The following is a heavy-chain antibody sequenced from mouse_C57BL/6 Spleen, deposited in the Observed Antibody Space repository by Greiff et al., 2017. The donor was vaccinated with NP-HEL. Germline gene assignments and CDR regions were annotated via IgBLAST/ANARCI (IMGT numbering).Heavy chain of an antibody. Sequence: VQLQQSGAELVRPGASVTLSCKASGYTFTDYEMHWVKQTPVHGLEWIGAIDPETGGTAYNQKFKGKAILTADKSSSTAYMEHRSLTSEDSAVYYCTRWGGDAMDYWGQGTSVTVSS. CDR1: GYTFTDYE. J-gene: IGHJ4*01. V-gene: IGHV1-15*01. CDR2: IDPETGGT. CDR3: TRWGGDAMDY.